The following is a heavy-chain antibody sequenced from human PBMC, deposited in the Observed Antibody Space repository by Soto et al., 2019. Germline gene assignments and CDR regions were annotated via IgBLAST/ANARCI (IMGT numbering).Heavy chain of an antibody. J-gene: IGHJ6*02. V-gene: IGHV1-8*01. CDR1: GYTFTSYD. CDR3: ARAMTGTTGMEV. D-gene: IGHD1-1*01. Sequence: QVQLVQSGAEVKKPGASVKVSCKASGYTFTSYDINWVRQATGQGLEWMGWMNPNSGNTGYAQKFRGRVTMTRNTCRSTAYMELSSLRSEVTAVYYCARAMTGTTGMEVGGQGTRVTVSS. CDR2: MNPNSGNT.